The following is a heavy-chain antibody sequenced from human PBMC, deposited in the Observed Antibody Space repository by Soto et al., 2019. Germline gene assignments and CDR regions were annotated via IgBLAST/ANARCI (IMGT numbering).Heavy chain of an antibody. CDR1: GYSFSKYW. CDR3: ASAYRYGGQDRFCRGANCHEVYYAMDV. J-gene: IGHJ6*02. D-gene: IGHD2-15*01. V-gene: IGHV5-51*01. Sequence: GESRTISCRVSGYSFSKYWIAWVRQMPGKGLEWMGTIYPDESTVTYSPSFQGQVTISADRSISTAYLQWSSLKASDTAIYFCASAYRYGGQDRFCRGANCHEVYYAMDVWGQGTTVTFSS. CDR2: IYPDESTV.